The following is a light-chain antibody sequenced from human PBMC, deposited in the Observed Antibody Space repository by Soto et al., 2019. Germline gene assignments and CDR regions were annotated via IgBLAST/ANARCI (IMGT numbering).Light chain of an antibody. V-gene: IGKV1-5*03. Sequence: DIQMTQSPSTLSASVGDRVTITCRASQSISSWLAWYQQKPGKAPKLLIYKASSLESGVPSRFSGSGSGTEFTLTISSLQPDDFATYYCQQYKSIPSTFGQGTKLEIK. J-gene: IGKJ2*02. CDR2: KAS. CDR1: QSISSW. CDR3: QQYKSIPST.